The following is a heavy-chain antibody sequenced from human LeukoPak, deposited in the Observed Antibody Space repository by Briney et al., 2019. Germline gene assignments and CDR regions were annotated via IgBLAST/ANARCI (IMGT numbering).Heavy chain of an antibody. CDR2: ISGSGGST. D-gene: IGHD5-12*01. Sequence: AGGSLRLSCAASGFTFSSYAMSWVRQAPGKGLEWVSAISGSGGSTYYADSVKGRFTISRDNSKNTLYLQMNSLTAEDTAMYYCARDVRGYNPFDYWGQGTLVTVSS. J-gene: IGHJ4*02. CDR1: GFTFSSYA. V-gene: IGHV3-23*01. CDR3: ARDVRGYNPFDY.